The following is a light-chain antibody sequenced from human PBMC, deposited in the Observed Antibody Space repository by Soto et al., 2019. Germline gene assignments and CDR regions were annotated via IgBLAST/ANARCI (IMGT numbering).Light chain of an antibody. Sequence: DIQMTQSPSTLSASVGDRVTITCRASQSISSWLAWYQQKPGKAPNLLIYKASSLESGVPSRFSGSGSGTEFTLTISSLQPDDFATYYSQQYNSYSRTFGQGTKVEIK. CDR1: QSISSW. CDR3: QQYNSYSRT. J-gene: IGKJ1*01. V-gene: IGKV1-5*03. CDR2: KAS.